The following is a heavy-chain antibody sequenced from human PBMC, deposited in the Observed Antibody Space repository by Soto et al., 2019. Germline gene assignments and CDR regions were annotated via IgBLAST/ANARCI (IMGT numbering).Heavy chain of an antibody. CDR3: ARGRHYDFSSGYADSFDV. V-gene: IGHV4-34*01. Sequence: SETLSLTCAVYGGSFSGYYWSWCRQPPGKGLEWIGEINHSGNINYNPSLKSRVTLSVDTSKNQFSLKLNSMTAADTAVYYCARGRHYDFSSGYADSFDVWGQGTMVTVSS. CDR1: GGSFSGYY. CDR2: INHSGNI. J-gene: IGHJ3*01. D-gene: IGHD3-3*01.